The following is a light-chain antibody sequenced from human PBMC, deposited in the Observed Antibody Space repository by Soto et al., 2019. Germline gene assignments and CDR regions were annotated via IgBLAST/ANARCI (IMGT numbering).Light chain of an antibody. J-gene: IGKJ2*01. V-gene: IGKV3-20*01. Sequence: EIVLTQSPGTLSLSPGERATLSCRASQSVSSSYLAWYQQKPGQAPRLLIYGASSRATGIQDRFSGSGSGTDFTLTISRLEPDGFAVYYVQQYGSSLYTFGQGTKLEIK. CDR1: QSVSSSY. CDR3: QQYGSSLYT. CDR2: GAS.